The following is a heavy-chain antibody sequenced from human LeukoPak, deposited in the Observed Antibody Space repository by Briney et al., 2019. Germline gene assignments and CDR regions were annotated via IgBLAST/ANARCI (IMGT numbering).Heavy chain of an antibody. V-gene: IGHV6-1*01. J-gene: IGHJ5*02. CDR1: GDSVSSKSVA. Sequence: SQTLSLTCAISGDSVSSKSVAWNWIRQSPSRGLEWLGRTYYRSKWYNDFAESVKSRITINPDTYKNQFSLQLLSVTPEDTAVYYCARDSVAGTRDWFDPWGQGTLVTVSS. D-gene: IGHD6-19*01. CDR2: TYYRSKWYN. CDR3: ARDSVAGTRDWFDP.